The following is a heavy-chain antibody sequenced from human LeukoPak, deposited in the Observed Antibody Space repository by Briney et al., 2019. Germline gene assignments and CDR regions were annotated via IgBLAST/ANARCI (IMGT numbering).Heavy chain of an antibody. CDR2: VPYDGYSQ. V-gene: IGHV3-30-3*01. CDR3: ARTAGHDYDFWSGYYNETDV. D-gene: IGHD3-3*01. J-gene: IGHJ6*02. Sequence: GGSLRLSCVASGFTFSNYAMHWVRQAPVKGLEWVAVVPYDGYSQCYADSVKGRFTISRDNSKNTLYLQMNSLRAEDTAVYYCARTAGHDYDFWSGYYNETDVWGQGTTVTVSS. CDR1: GFTFSNYA.